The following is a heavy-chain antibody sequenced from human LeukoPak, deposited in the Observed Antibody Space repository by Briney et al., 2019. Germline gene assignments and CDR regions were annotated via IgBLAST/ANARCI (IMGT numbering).Heavy chain of an antibody. CDR1: GGSISSYY. CDR2: IYYSGST. D-gene: IGHD3-22*01. V-gene: IGHV4-59*12. Sequence: SETLSLTCTVSGGSISSYYWSWIRQPPGKGLEWIGYIYYSGSTNYNPSLKSRVTISVDTSKKQFSLKLSSVTAADTAVYYCVTYYFDSSGPKKNYWGQGTLVTVSS. J-gene: IGHJ4*02. CDR3: VTYYFDSSGPKKNY.